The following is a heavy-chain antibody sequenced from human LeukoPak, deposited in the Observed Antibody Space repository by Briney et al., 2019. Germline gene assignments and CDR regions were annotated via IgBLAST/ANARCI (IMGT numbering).Heavy chain of an antibody. CDR1: GGSFSGYY. J-gene: IGHJ2*01. V-gene: IGHV4-34*01. D-gene: IGHD3-16*01. Sequence: SETLSLACAVYGGSFSGYYWSWIRQPPGKGLEWIGSIYYSGSTYYNPSLKSRVTISVDTSKNQFSLKLSSVTAADTAVYYCARGVTFLGARYFDLWGRGTLVTVSS. CDR3: ARGVTFLGARYFDL. CDR2: IYYSGST.